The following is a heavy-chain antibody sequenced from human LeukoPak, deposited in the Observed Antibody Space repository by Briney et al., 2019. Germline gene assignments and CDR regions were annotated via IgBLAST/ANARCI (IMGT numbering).Heavy chain of an antibody. CDR2: INHSGST. J-gene: IGHJ6*03. V-gene: IGHV4-34*01. CDR3: ARSGYCSSTSCYSYYYYYMDV. CDR1: GGSFSGYY. Sequence: SETLSLTCAVYGGSFSGYYWSWIRQPPGKGLEWIGEINHSGSTNYNPSLKSRVTISVDTSKNQFSLKLSSVTAADTAVYYCARSGYCSSTSCYSYYYYYMDVWGKGTTVTVSS. D-gene: IGHD2-2*01.